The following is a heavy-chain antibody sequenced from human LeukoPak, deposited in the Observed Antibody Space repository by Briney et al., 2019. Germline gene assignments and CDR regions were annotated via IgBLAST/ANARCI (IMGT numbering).Heavy chain of an antibody. CDR1: GFTFSSYA. CDR2: ISGSGGST. CDR3: AKFRLIAVADHYFDY. J-gene: IGHJ4*02. V-gene: IGHV3-23*01. Sequence: GGSLRLSCAASGFTFSSYAMSWVRQVPGKGLEWVSAISGSGGSTYYADSVKGRFTISRDNSKNTLYLQMNSLRAEDTAVYYCAKFRLIAVADHYFDYWGQGTLVTVSS. D-gene: IGHD6-19*01.